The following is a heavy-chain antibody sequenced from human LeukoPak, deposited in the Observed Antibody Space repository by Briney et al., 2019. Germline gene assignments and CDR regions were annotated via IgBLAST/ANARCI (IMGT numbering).Heavy chain of an antibody. Sequence: PSETLSLTCTVSGGSISSRIYYWGWIRQPPGKGLEWIGSSYDSGSTYDNPSLKSRVTRSVDTSKNHVSLKLSSVTAADTAVYYCARDPGGGFDCSGGSCYFRWGQGTLVTVSS. CDR2: SYDSGST. V-gene: IGHV4-39*07. J-gene: IGHJ1*01. D-gene: IGHD2-15*01. CDR3: ARDPGGGFDCSGGSCYFR. CDR1: GGSISSRIYY.